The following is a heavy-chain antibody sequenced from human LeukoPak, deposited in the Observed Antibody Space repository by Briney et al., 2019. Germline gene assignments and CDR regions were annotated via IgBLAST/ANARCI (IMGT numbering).Heavy chain of an antibody. CDR3: ARDAVYAGLDY. CDR2: INPNSGGT. CDR1: GYTFTGYY. J-gene: IGHJ4*02. Sequence: ASVTVSCKASGYTFTGYYMHWVRQAPGQGLEWMGWINPNSGGTNYAQKFQGWVTITRDTSISTAYMELSRLRSDDTAVYYCARDAVYAGLDYWGQGTLVTVSS. D-gene: IGHD1-14*01. V-gene: IGHV1-2*04.